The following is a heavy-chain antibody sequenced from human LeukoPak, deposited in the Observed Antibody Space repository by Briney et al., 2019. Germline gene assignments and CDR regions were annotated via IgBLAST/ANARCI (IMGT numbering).Heavy chain of an antibody. V-gene: IGHV3-23*01. Sequence: GGSLRLSCAASGFTFSSYAMSWVRQAPGKGLEWVSAISGSGGSTYYADSVKGRFTISRDNSKNTLYLQMNSLRAEDTAVYYCAKAPGDSSGYWEFGYWGQGTLVTVSS. CDR2: ISGSGGST. CDR3: AKAPGDSSGYWEFGY. D-gene: IGHD3-22*01. CDR1: GFTFSSYA. J-gene: IGHJ4*02.